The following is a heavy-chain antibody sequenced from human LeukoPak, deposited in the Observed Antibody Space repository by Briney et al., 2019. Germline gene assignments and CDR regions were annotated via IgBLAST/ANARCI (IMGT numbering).Heavy chain of an antibody. J-gene: IGHJ6*02. CDR3: ALGPIYLWIYYGMDV. CDR2: IRSEAYGQTT. V-gene: IGHV3-49*04. Sequence: GSLRLSCTASGFSFGDHAMTWVRQAPGKGLEWVSFIRSEAYGQTTEYAASVKDRFTISRDNSKGIVYLQMNSLKTEDTAKYYCALGPIYLWIYYGMDVWGQGTTVIVSS. CDR1: GFSFGDHA. D-gene: IGHD3-9*01.